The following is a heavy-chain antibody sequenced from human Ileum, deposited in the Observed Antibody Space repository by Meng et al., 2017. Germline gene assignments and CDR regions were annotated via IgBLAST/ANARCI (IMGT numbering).Heavy chain of an antibody. J-gene: IGHJ4*01. CDR1: GFTFSNHN. V-gene: IGHV3-21*01. Sequence: GEALKISCVASGFTFSNHNMKWVRQAPGKGLEWVSAINSGNSYIYYADSVRGRFTTSRDDAKKSLYLQRNSLRAEDTAVYYCARGGCGTGNDCDPLEYWGHGTLVTVSS. CDR2: INSGNSYI. D-gene: IGHD3-10*01. CDR3: ARGGCGTGNDCDPLEY.